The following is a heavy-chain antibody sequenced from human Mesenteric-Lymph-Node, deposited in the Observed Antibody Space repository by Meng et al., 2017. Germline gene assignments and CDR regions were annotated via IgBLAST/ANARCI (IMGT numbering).Heavy chain of an antibody. V-gene: IGHV4-31*03. J-gene: IGHJ5*02. CDR2: IYYSGST. CDR1: GGSISSGNHY. Sequence: VQLQESGPGLVKPSQTLSLTCTVSGGSISSGNHYWSWIRQHPGKGLEYIGYIYYSGSTYYNPPLKSRVIISVDTSKNQFSLRLNSVTAADTAVYYCARDHGFLNWFDPWGQGTLVTVSS. CDR3: ARDHGFLNWFDP. D-gene: IGHD2/OR15-2a*01.